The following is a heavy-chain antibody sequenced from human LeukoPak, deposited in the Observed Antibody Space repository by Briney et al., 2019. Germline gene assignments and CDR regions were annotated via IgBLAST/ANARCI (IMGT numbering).Heavy chain of an antibody. D-gene: IGHD6-19*01. CDR3: ARDPGWYYFDY. CDR2: INPNSGGT. V-gene: IGHV1-2*02. Sequence: GASVKVSCKASGYTFITYGISWVRQAPGQGLEWMGWINPNSGGTNYAQKFQGRVTMTRDTSISTAYMELSRLRSDDTAVYYCARDPGWYYFDYWGQGTLVTVSS. CDR1: GYTFITYG. J-gene: IGHJ4*02.